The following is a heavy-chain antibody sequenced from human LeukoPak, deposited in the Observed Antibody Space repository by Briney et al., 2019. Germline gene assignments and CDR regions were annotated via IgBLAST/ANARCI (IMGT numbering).Heavy chain of an antibody. CDR3: ARDDDYCSGGSCYEYFQH. V-gene: IGHV1-46*01. Sequence: ASVKVSCKASGYTFTSYYMHWVRQAPGQGLEWVGIINPSGGSTSYAQKFQGRVTMTRDMSTSTVYMELSSLRSEDTAVYYCARDDDYCSGGSCYEYFQHWGQGTLVTVSS. CDR2: INPSGGST. J-gene: IGHJ1*01. D-gene: IGHD2-15*01. CDR1: GYTFTSYY.